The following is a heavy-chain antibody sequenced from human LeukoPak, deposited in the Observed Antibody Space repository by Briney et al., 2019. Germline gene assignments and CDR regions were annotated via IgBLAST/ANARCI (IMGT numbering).Heavy chain of an antibody. Sequence: PGGSLRLSCAASGFTFSSYGMHWVRQAPGKGLEWVAFIRYDGSNKYYADSVKGRFTISRDNSKNTLYLQMNSLRAEDTAVYYCARDPYDISGYYYGPTGGVDYWGQGTLVTVSS. CDR2: IRYDGSNK. V-gene: IGHV3-30*02. D-gene: IGHD3-22*01. CDR3: ARDPYDISGYYYGPTGGVDY. J-gene: IGHJ4*02. CDR1: GFTFSSYG.